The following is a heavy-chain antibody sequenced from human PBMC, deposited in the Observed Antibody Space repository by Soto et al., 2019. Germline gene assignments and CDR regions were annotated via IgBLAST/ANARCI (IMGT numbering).Heavy chain of an antibody. D-gene: IGHD1-26*01. CDR2: IYHSGST. Sequence: QVQLQESGPGLVKPSGTLSLTCAVSGGSISGTIWWSWVRQSPGKGLEWIGEIYHSGSTNYNPSLQSRVTISVDTSKNQFSLKMTSVTAADTAVYYCARQASYLGYFDSWGQGALVTVSS. CDR1: GGSISGTIW. CDR3: ARQASYLGYFDS. J-gene: IGHJ4*02. V-gene: IGHV4-4*02.